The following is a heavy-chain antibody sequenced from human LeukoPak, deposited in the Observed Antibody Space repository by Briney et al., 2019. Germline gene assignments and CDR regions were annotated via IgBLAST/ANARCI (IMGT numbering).Heavy chain of an antibody. V-gene: IGHV3-53*01. CDR1: GFTVSSNY. CDR2: IYSGGST. Sequence: GGSLRLSCAASGFTVSSNYMSWVRQAPGKGLEWVSVIYSGGSTYYADSVKGRFTISSDNSKNTLYLQMNSLRAEDTAVYYCAKLYSSSWLFDYWGQGTLVTVSS. D-gene: IGHD6-13*01. J-gene: IGHJ4*02. CDR3: AKLYSSSWLFDY.